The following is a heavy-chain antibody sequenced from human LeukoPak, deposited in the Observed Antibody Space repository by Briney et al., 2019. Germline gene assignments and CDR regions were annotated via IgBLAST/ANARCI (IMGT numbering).Heavy chain of an antibody. CDR3: AKGREDIVVVPAALDY. V-gene: IGHV3-23*01. D-gene: IGHD2-2*01. CDR2: ISGSGGSA. Sequence: PGGSLRLSCGASGFTFSNYGMSWVRQAPGKGLEWVSVISGSGGSAYYADSVKGRFTISRDNSKNTLYVQMNSLRAEDTAVYYCAKGREDIVVVPAALDYWGQGTLVTVSS. J-gene: IGHJ4*02. CDR1: GFTFSNYG.